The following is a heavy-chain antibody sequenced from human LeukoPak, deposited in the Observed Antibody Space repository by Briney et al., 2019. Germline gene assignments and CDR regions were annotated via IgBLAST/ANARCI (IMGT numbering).Heavy chain of an antibody. CDR2: IYYSGRT. J-gene: IGHJ4*02. CDR1: GGSISSSSYY. CDR3: ARQDVVYSGSYFLDY. Sequence: KPSETLSLTCTVSGGSISSSSYYWGWIRQPPGKGLEWTENIYYSGRTYYNPSLKSRVTISVDSSKNQFSLKLSSVTAADTAVYYCARQDVVYSGSYFLDYWGQGTLVTVSS. D-gene: IGHD3-10*02. V-gene: IGHV4-39*01.